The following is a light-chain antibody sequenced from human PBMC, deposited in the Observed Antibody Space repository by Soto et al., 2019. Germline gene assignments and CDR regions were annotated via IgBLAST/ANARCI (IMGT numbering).Light chain of an antibody. J-gene: IGLJ2*01. Sequence: QSVLTQPPSASGTPGQRVTISCSGSSSNIGSNPVNWYQQLPGTAPKLLIYSYYQRPSGVPDRFSGSKSGTSASLTISGLQSEDEADYSCAAWDDSLNGPVFGGGTQLTVL. CDR2: SYY. CDR3: AAWDDSLNGPV. CDR1: SSNIGSNP. V-gene: IGLV1-44*01.